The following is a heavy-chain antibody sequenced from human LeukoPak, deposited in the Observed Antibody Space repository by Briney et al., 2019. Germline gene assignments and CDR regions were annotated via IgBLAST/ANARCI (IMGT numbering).Heavy chain of an antibody. D-gene: IGHD2-15*01. CDR3: ARPHCGGGSCYLDY. Sequence: GGSLRLSCAASGFIVSHNYMSWVRQAPGEGLESVSLIYSGGSTYYADSVKGRFTISRDNSKNTLYLQMNNLRVEDAAVYYCARPHCGGGSCYLDYWGQGTLVTVSS. J-gene: IGHJ4*02. CDR1: GFIVSHNY. CDR2: IYSGGST. V-gene: IGHV3-53*01.